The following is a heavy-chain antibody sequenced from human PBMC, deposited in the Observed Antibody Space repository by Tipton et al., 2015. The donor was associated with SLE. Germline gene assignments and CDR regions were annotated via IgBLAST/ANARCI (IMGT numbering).Heavy chain of an antibody. D-gene: IGHD4-17*01. Sequence: SLRLSCAASGFTFDDYGMSWVRQAPGKGLEWVSGISGSGSSTYSADSVKGRFTISRDNSKNTLYLEMNSLRVEDTAVYYCASHMTTVTTKGAFDIWGQGTMVTVSS. CDR1: GFTFDDYG. CDR2: ISGSGSST. J-gene: IGHJ3*02. V-gene: IGHV3-23*01. CDR3: ASHMTTVTTKGAFDI.